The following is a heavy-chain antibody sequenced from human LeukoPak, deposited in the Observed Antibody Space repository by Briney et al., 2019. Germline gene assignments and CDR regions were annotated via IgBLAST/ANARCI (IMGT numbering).Heavy chain of an antibody. CDR3: ARQVGATLYFDY. D-gene: IGHD1-26*01. V-gene: IGHV5-51*01. CDR1: AYSFTNYW. CDR2: IYPGDSNT. Sequence: GEYLQISFKGSAYSFTNYWISWVRRMPGKGLGWMGIIYPGDSNTRYSPSFQGQVTISADKSISTAYLQWSSLKASDTAMYYCARQVGATLYFDYWGQGTQVTVSS. J-gene: IGHJ4*02.